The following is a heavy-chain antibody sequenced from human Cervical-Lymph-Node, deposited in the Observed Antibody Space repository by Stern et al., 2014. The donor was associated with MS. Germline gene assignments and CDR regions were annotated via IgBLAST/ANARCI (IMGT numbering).Heavy chain of an antibody. D-gene: IGHD3-3*01. J-gene: IGHJ4*02. CDR3: ARHSYDFWSGYYTLDY. V-gene: IGHV4-31*03. CDR2: IYYSGST. Sequence: QLQLQESGPGLVKPSQTLSLTCTVSGGSISSGGYYWSWIRQHQGKGLEWIGYIYYSGSTYYNPSLKSRVTISVDTSKNQFSLKLSSVTAADTAVYYCARHSYDFWSGYYTLDYWGQGTLVTVSS. CDR1: GGSISSGGYY.